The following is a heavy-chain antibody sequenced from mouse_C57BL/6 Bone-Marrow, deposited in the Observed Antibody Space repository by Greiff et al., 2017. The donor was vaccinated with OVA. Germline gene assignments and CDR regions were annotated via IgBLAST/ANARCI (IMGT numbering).Heavy chain of an antibody. CDR3: ASLGREFDY. V-gene: IGHV1-54*01. J-gene: IGHJ2*01. D-gene: IGHD4-1*01. Sequence: VQLQQSGAELVRPGTSVKVSCKASGYAFTNYLIEWVKQRPGQGLEWIGVINPGSGGTNYNEKFKGKATLTADKSSSTAYMQLSSLTSEDSAVYFCASLGREFDYWGQGTTLTVSS. CDR1: GYAFTNYL. CDR2: INPGSGGT.